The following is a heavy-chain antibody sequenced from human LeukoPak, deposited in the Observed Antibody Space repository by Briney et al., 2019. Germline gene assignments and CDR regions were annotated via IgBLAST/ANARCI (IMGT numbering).Heavy chain of an antibody. Sequence: ASVKVSCKASGYTFTSYGISWVRQAPGQGLEWMGWISAYNGNTNYAQKLQGRVTMTTDTSTSTAYMELSSLRSEDMAVYYCARGKNYYYDSSGYGQLFDYWGQGTLVTVSS. CDR1: GYTFTSYG. CDR3: ARGKNYYYDSSGYGQLFDY. V-gene: IGHV1-18*03. CDR2: ISAYNGNT. D-gene: IGHD3-22*01. J-gene: IGHJ4*02.